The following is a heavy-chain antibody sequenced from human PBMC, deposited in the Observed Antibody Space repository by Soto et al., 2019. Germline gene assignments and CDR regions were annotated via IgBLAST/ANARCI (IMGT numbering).Heavy chain of an antibody. D-gene: IGHD6-13*01. Sequence: SVKVSCKASEGTFNSYAIAWVRQAPGQGLEWMGGIIPYYNTLNYAQKFQDRVTITADDSTNTVYMELSSLRSDDTAVYFCASGASRWYPYFFDSWAQGTLVTV. CDR1: EGTFNSYA. J-gene: IGHJ4*02. CDR2: IIPYYNTL. CDR3: ASGASRWYPYFFDS. V-gene: IGHV1-69*13.